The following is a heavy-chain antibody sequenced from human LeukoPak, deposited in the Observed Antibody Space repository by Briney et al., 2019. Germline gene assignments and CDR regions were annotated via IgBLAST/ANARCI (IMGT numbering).Heavy chain of an antibody. Sequence: ASVKVSCKASGYTFTGYYMHWVRQAPGQGLEWMGRINPNSGGTNYAQKLQGRVTMTTDTSTSTAYMELRSLRSDDTAVYYCARDWGPYSSSWYDLFDYWGQGTLVTVSS. CDR3: ARDWGPYSSSWYDLFDY. J-gene: IGHJ4*02. D-gene: IGHD6-13*01. CDR2: INPNSGGT. CDR1: GYTFTGYY. V-gene: IGHV1-2*06.